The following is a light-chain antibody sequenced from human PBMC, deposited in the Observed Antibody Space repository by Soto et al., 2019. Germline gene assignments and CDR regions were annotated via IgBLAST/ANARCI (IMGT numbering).Light chain of an antibody. CDR2: GAS. CDR3: QRSYRSPPWA. Sequence: DIQMTQSPSSLSASVGDRVTITCRTSQSISIFLNWYQQKPGKAPKLLIYGASTLQRGVPSRFSGSGSWTDFTLTISRLQAEDFATYYFQRSYRSPPWAFGQGTKVDIK. V-gene: IGKV1-39*01. CDR1: QSISIF. J-gene: IGKJ1*01.